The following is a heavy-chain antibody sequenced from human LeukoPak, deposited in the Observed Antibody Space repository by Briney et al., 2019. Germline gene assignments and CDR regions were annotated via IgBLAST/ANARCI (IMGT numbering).Heavy chain of an antibody. CDR2: INPKTGIT. V-gene: IGHV1-18*01. D-gene: IGHD2-15*01. CDR1: GYTFTSYG. J-gene: IGHJ4*02. Sequence: ASVKVSCKASGYTFTSYGISWVRQAPGQGLEWMGIINPKTGITNYAQKFQGRITITRDTSASTVYVDLGSLKSEDTAVYYCARGEDIVVVAAATIEYWGQGALVTVSS. CDR3: ARGEDIVVVAAATIEY.